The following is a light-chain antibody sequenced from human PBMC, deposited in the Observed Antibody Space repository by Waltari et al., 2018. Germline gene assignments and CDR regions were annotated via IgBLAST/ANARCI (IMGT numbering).Light chain of an antibody. CDR3: QQYDNSPYT. CDR2: GTS. CDR1: QSVSSSY. V-gene: IGKV3-20*01. Sequence: EIVLTQSPGTLSLSPGERATLSCRANQSVSSSYLAWYQQKPGQAPRLLIYGTSSRATGIPDRFSGSGSGTDFTLTIGRLEPEDFAVYYCQQYDNSPYTFGQGTKLEIK. J-gene: IGKJ2*01.